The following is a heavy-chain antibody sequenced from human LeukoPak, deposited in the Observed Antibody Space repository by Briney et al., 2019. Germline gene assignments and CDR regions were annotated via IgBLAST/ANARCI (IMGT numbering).Heavy chain of an antibody. V-gene: IGHV4-39*01. CDR2: IYYSGST. Sequence: SETLSLTCTVSGGSISSSSYYWGWIRQPPGKGLEWIGSIYYSGSTYYNPSLKSRVTISVDTSKNQFSLKLSSVTAADTAVYYCASGRLLWFGELNKVATAIPTSLDYWGQGTLVTVSS. CDR1: GGSISSSSYY. CDR3: ASGRLLWFGELNKVATAIPTSLDY. J-gene: IGHJ4*02. D-gene: IGHD3-10*01.